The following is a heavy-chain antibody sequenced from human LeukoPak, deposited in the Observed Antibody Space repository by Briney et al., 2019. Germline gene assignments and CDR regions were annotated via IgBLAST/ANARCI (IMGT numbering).Heavy chain of an antibody. CDR3: ARVSAAAGTFDY. CDR1: GFTFSSYE. Sequence: GGSLRLSCAASGFTFSSYEMNWVRQAPGKGLEWVSYISSSGSTIHYADSVKGRFTISRDNAKNSLYLQMNSLRAEDTAVYYCARVSAAAGTFDYWGQGTLVTVSS. CDR2: ISSSGSTI. V-gene: IGHV3-48*03. J-gene: IGHJ4*02. D-gene: IGHD6-13*01.